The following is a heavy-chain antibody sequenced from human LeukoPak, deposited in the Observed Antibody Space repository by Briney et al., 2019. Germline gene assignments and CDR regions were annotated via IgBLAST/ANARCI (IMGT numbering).Heavy chain of an antibody. J-gene: IGHJ4*02. CDR3: ARSHYYDSSGYYG. CDR2: ISYDGSNK. Sequence: GGSLRLSCAASGFTFSSYGMHWVRQAPGKGLEWVAVISYDGSNKYYADSVKGRFTISRDNSKNTLYLQMNSLRAEDTAVYYCARSHYYDSSGYYGWGQGTLVTVSS. D-gene: IGHD3-22*01. CDR1: GFTFSSYG. V-gene: IGHV3-30*03.